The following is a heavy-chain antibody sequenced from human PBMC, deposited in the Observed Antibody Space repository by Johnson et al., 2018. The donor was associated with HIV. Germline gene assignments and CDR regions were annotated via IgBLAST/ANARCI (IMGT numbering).Heavy chain of an antibody. CDR1: GFTFSNYG. D-gene: IGHD3-10*01. CDR3: AKEGITMEVDI. Sequence: VQLVESGGGVVHPGESLRLSCAASGFTFSNYGMHWVRQAPGKGLEWVSGIRWIGGSTGYADSVKGRLTISRDNAKNSLHLQMNSLRAEDTAVYYCAKEGITMEVDIWGQGTMFTVAS. J-gene: IGHJ3*02. V-gene: IGHV3-20*04. CDR2: IRWIGGST.